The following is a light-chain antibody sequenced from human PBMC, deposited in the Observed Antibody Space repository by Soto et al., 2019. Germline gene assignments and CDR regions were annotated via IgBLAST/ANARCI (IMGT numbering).Light chain of an antibody. CDR2: DVS. Sequence: QSVLTQPASVSGSPGQSITISCTGTSSDVGSYNYVSWYQQHPGKAPKLMIYDVSNRPSGVSNRFSGSKSGNTASLTISGLQAEDEADYYCSSYTGSSTLCVFGTGTKVTVL. V-gene: IGLV2-14*01. CDR1: SSDVGSYNY. CDR3: SSYTGSSTLCV. J-gene: IGLJ1*01.